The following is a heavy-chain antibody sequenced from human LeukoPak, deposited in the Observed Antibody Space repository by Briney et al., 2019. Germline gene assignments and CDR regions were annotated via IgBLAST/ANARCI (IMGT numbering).Heavy chain of an antibody. D-gene: IGHD2-2*01. CDR3: ARIDCSSTGCPRRGMDY. CDR1: GGSFSDYY. Sequence: PSETLSLTCAVYGGSFSDYYWSWIRQPPGKGLEWIGEISHSGSTNYNPSLKSRVSISIDTSKNHLSLKLRSVTAADTAVYYCARIDCSSTGCPRRGMDYWGQGTLVTVSS. V-gene: IGHV4-34*01. CDR2: ISHSGST. J-gene: IGHJ4*02.